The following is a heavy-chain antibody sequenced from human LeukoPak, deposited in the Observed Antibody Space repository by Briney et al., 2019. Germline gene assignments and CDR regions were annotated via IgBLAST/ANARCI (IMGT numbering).Heavy chain of an antibody. V-gene: IGHV1-2*02. D-gene: IGHD2-2*01. CDR3: ARVPQPADIVVVPAAQAWFDP. Sequence: ASVKVSCKASGYTFTGYYMHWVRQAPGQRLEWMGWINPNSGGTNYAQKFQGRVTMTRDTSISTAYMELSRLRSDDTAVYYRARVPQPADIVVVPAAQAWFDPWGQGTLVTVSS. CDR1: GYTFTGYY. CDR2: INPNSGGT. J-gene: IGHJ5*02.